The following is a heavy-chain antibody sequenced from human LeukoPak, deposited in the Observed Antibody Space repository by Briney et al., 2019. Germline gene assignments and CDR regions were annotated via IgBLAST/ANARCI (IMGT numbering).Heavy chain of an antibody. Sequence: SETLSLTCTVSGGSISSYYWSWIRQPPGKGLEWIGYIYYSGSTNYNPSLKSRVTISVDTSKNQFSLKLSSVTAADTAVYYCARDQGCSSTSCYTSYYYYYYMDVWGKGTTVTVSS. CDR2: IYYSGST. CDR3: ARDQGCSSTSCYTSYYYYYYMDV. J-gene: IGHJ6*03. V-gene: IGHV4-59*01. D-gene: IGHD2-2*02. CDR1: GGSISSYY.